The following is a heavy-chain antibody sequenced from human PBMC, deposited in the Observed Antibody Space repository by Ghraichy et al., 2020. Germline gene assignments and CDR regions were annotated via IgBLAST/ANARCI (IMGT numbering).Heavy chain of an antibody. J-gene: IGHJ6*02. Sequence: LSLTCAASGFTVSSNYMSWVRQAPGKGLEWVSVIYSGGSTYYADSVKGRFTISRDNSKNTLYLQMNSLRAEDTAVYYCARDSGGFGDYGMDVWGQGTTVTVSS. CDR3: ARDSGGFGDYGMDV. CDR1: GFTVSSNY. D-gene: IGHD3-10*01. V-gene: IGHV3-53*01. CDR2: IYSGGST.